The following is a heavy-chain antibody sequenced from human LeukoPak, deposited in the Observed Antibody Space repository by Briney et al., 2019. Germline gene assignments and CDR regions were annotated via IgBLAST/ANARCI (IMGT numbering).Heavy chain of an antibody. J-gene: IGHJ4*02. CDR2: VSEGGERT. V-gene: IGHV3-23*01. Sequence: GGSLRLSCAASGFTLSFYAMNWVRQAPGKGLEWVSTVSEGGERTYYADSVKGRFTISRDNSRNTLYLQMGSLRAEDTAVYYCTKLTLRGVLAFDSWGQGTLVSVSS. D-gene: IGHD1-14*01. CDR3: TKLTLRGVLAFDS. CDR1: GFTLSFYA.